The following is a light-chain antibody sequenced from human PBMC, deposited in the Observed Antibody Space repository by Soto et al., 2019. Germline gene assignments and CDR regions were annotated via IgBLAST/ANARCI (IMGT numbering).Light chain of an antibody. CDR2: DVS. Sequence: QSALTQPASVSVSPGQSITISCTGTSSDVGGYNYVSWHQQHPGKAPKLMIYDVSNRPSGVSNRFSGSKSGNTASLTISGLQAEDEADYYCSSYTSSSTVVFGGGTKVTVL. CDR1: SSDVGGYNY. V-gene: IGLV2-14*01. CDR3: SSYTSSSTVV. J-gene: IGLJ2*01.